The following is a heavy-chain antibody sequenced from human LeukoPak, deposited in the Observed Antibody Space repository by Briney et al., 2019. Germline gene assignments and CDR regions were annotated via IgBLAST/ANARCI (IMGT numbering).Heavy chain of an antibody. CDR1: GGSISSSSYY. J-gene: IGHJ5*02. CDR2: IYYSGST. CDR3: ARDLGRARGRFDP. Sequence: PSETLSLTCTVSGGSISSSSYYWGWIRQPPGKGLEWIGSIYYSGSTYYNPSLKSRVTISVDTSKNQFSLKLTSVTAADTAVYYCARDLGRARGRFDPWGQGTLVTVSS. V-gene: IGHV4-39*07. D-gene: IGHD3-10*01.